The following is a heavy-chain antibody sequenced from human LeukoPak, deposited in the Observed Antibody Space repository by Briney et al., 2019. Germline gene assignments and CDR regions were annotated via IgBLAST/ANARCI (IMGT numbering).Heavy chain of an antibody. V-gene: IGHV3-53*01. J-gene: IGHJ4*02. Sequence: GSLRLSCAAPGFTVSSNYMSWVRQAPGKGLQWVSIIYSGGSTYYADSVKGRFTISRDNAKNSLYLQMNSLRAEDTAVYYCARGSSSWYYFDYWGQGTLVTVSS. CDR2: IYSGGST. CDR3: ARGSSSWYYFDY. CDR1: GFTVSSNY. D-gene: IGHD6-13*01.